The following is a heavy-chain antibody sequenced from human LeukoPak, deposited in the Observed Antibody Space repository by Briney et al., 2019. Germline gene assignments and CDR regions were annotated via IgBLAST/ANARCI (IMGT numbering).Heavy chain of an antibody. CDR1: GYTFTGYY. J-gene: IGHJ5*02. Sequence: ASVKVSCKASGYTFTGYYMHWVRQAPGQGLEWMGWINPNSGGTNYAQKLQGRVTMTTDTSTSTAYMELRSLRSDDTAVYYCARVGHDFWSGYSNWFDPWGQGTLVTVSS. CDR3: ARVGHDFWSGYSNWFDP. CDR2: INPNSGGT. D-gene: IGHD3-3*01. V-gene: IGHV1-2*02.